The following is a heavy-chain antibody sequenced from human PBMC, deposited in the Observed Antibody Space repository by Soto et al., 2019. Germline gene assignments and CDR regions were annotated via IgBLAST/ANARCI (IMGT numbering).Heavy chain of an antibody. J-gene: IGHJ4*02. V-gene: IGHV1-69*13. CDR1: GGTFSSYA. CDR2: IIPIFGTA. D-gene: IGHD2-2*01. CDR3: ARTSVPAASKYYFDY. Sequence: GASVKVSCKASGGTFSSYAISWVRQAPGQGLEWMGGIIPIFGTANYAQKFQGRVTITADESTSTAYMELSSLKSEDTAVYYCARTSVPAASKYYFDYWGQGTLVTVSS.